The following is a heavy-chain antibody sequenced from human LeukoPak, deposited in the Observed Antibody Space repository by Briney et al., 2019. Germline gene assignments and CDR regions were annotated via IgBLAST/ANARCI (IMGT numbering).Heavy chain of an antibody. V-gene: IGHV4-39*07. CDR3: ARESPLTMVRGVIIVIDY. CDR1: GGSISSSSYY. D-gene: IGHD3-10*01. CDR2: IYYSGST. J-gene: IGHJ4*02. Sequence: SETLSLTCTVSGGSISSSSYYWGWIRQPPGKGLEWIGSIYYSGSTYYNPSLKSRVTISVDTSKNQFSLRLSSVTAADTALYYCARESPLTMVRGVIIVIDYWGQGTQVTVSS.